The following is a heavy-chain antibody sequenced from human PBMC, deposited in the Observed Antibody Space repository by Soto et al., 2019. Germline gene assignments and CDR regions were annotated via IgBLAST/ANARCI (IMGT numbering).Heavy chain of an antibody. J-gene: IGHJ4*02. D-gene: IGHD3-16*02. CDR2: ISTRSTTI. CDR3: ASDRGRSNFDD. V-gene: IGHV3-48*01. CDR1: GFTLSTYS. Sequence: GGSLRLSCAASGFTLSTYSMNWVRQAPGKGLEWVSYISTRSTTIYYAASVKGRFTISRDNGKNSLFLQMNSLRAEDTAVYFCASDRGRSNFDDWGQGTLVTFSS.